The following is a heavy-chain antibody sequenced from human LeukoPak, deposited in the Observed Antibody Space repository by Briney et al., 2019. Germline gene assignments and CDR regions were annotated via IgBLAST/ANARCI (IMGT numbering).Heavy chain of an antibody. CDR3: AKDVVRYSSGWYYFDY. CDR2: ISGSGGST. Sequence: GGSLRLSCAASGFTFSSHSMNWVRQAPGKGLEWVSAISGSGGSTYYADSVKGRFTISRDNSKNTLYLQMNSLRAEDTAVYYCAKDVVRYSSGWYYFDYWGQGTLVTVSS. D-gene: IGHD6-19*01. V-gene: IGHV3-23*01. CDR1: GFTFSSHS. J-gene: IGHJ4*02.